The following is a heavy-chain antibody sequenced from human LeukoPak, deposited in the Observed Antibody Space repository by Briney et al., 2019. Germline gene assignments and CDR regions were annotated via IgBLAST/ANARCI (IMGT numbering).Heavy chain of an antibody. J-gene: IGHJ5*02. CDR1: GVIISSYA. V-gene: IGHV3-23*01. Sequence: GGSLRLSCAASGVIISSYAMSWVRQAPGKGLEWVSAINGRGDNTYYADFVKGRFTISRDNSKSTVYLQMNNLRTEDTAVYYCAKDRVSPGFNWFDPWGQGTLVTVSS. D-gene: IGHD2/OR15-2a*01. CDR2: INGRGDNT. CDR3: AKDRVSPGFNWFDP.